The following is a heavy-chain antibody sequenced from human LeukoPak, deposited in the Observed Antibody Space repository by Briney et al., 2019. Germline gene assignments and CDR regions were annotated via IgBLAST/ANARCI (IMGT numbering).Heavy chain of an antibody. CDR2: INPSGGST. D-gene: IGHD3-22*01. CDR1: GYTFTSYY. J-gene: IGHJ5*02. CDR3: ARDRGPYYYDSSGYLAGGGWFDP. V-gene: IGHV1-46*01. Sequence: GASVKVSCKASGYTFTSYYMHWVRQAPGQGLEWMGIINPSGGSTSYAQKFQGRVTMTRDMSTSTVYMELSSLRSEDTAVYYCARDRGPYYYDSSGYLAGGGWFDPWGQGTLVTVSS.